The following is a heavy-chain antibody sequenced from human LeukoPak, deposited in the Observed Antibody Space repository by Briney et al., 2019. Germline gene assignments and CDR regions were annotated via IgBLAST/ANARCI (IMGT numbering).Heavy chain of an antibody. D-gene: IGHD3-10*01. Sequence: GGSLRLSCAASGFTFSSYSMNWVRQAPGKRLEWVSSISSSSSYIYYADSVKGRFTISRDNAKNSLYLQMNSLRAEDTAVYYCARDRPLYYYGSGSYEAFDIWGQGTMVTVSS. J-gene: IGHJ3*02. CDR2: ISSSSSYI. CDR1: GFTFSSYS. V-gene: IGHV3-21*01. CDR3: ARDRPLYYYGSGSYEAFDI.